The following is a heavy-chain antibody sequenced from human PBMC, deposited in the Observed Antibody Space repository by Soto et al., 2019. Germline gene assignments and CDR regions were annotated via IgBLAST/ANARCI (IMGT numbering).Heavy chain of an antibody. J-gene: IGHJ6*02. Sequence: EVQLLESGGGLVQPGGSLRLSCAASGFTFSSYAMSWVRQAPGKGLEWVSVIRGSGDSTYYADSVRGRFTISRDNSKNTLDLQMNRLGAEDTDVYYCAKDRDGAAAGPTKFCGMDVWGHGTTVTVSS. V-gene: IGHV3-23*01. CDR2: IRGSGDST. D-gene: IGHD6-13*01. CDR1: GFTFSSYA. CDR3: AKDRDGAAAGPTKFCGMDV.